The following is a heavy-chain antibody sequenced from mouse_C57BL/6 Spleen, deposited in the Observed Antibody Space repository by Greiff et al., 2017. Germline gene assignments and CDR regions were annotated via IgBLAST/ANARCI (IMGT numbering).Heavy chain of an antibody. CDR3: ARDYYYGSSYAMDY. CDR1: GYTFTDYY. D-gene: IGHD1-1*01. J-gene: IGHJ4*01. V-gene: IGHV1-76*01. Sequence: QVQLQQSGAELVRPGASVKLSCKASGYTFTDYYINWVKQRPGQGLEWIARIYPGSGNTYYNEKFKGKATLTAEKSSSTAYMQLSSLTSEDSAVYFCARDYYYGSSYAMDYWGQGTSVTVSS. CDR2: IYPGSGNT.